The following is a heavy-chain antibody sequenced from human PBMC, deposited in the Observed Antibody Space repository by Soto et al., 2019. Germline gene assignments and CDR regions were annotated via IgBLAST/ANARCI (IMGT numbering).Heavy chain of an antibody. CDR3: ARESYCSRTSCYTDAFDV. J-gene: IGHJ3*01. CDR2: ISSSSSTI. CDR1: GFIFSSYS. Sequence: EVQLVESGGGLVQPGGSLRLSCAVTGFIFSSYSMNWVRQAPGKGLEWVSYISSSSSTIYYADSVKGRFTISRDNAKNLLYLQMNSLRDEDTAVYYCARESYCSRTSCYTDAFDVWGQGTMVTVSS. V-gene: IGHV3-48*02. D-gene: IGHD2-2*02.